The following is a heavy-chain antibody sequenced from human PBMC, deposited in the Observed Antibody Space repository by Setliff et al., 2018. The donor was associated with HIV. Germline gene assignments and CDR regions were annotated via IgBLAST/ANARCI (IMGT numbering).Heavy chain of an antibody. V-gene: IGHV3-23*01. CDR2: ISGGGTSR. CDR3: TKDSQYDSSGFHH. Sequence: GGSLRLSCAASGFTFSTYAMSWVRQGPGKGLEWVSGISGGGTSRHYADSVKGRFTISRDNSKNTVYLQMSSLRAEDTAVYYRTKDSQYDSSGFHHWGQGKLVTVSS. D-gene: IGHD3-22*01. CDR1: GFTFSTYA. J-gene: IGHJ4*02.